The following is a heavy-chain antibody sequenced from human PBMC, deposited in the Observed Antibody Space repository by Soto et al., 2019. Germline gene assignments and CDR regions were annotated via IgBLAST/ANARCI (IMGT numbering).Heavy chain of an antibody. CDR1: GFTFSSYW. D-gene: IGHD3-10*01. V-gene: IGHV3-74*01. J-gene: IGHJ4*02. CDR2: INSDGSST. Sequence: GGSLRLSCAASGFTFSSYWMHWVRQAPGKGLVWVSRINSDGSSTSYADSVKGRFTISRDNAKNTLFLQMNSLRAEDTAVYYCARDSPTLLWFGESPGRFDYWGQGTLVTVSS. CDR3: ARDSPTLLWFGESPGRFDY.